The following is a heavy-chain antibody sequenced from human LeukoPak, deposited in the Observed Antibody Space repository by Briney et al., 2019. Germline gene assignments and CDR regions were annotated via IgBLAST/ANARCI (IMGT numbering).Heavy chain of an antibody. V-gene: IGHV3-33*01. D-gene: IGHD5-12*01. Sequence: GGSLRLSCAASGFTFSSYGMHWVRQAPGKGLEWVAVIWYDGSNKYYADSVKGRFTISRDSSKNTLYLQMNSLRAEDTAVYYCARDRGGYDYRFDYWGQGTLVTVSS. CDR3: ARDRGGYDYRFDY. CDR2: IWYDGSNK. CDR1: GFTFSSYG. J-gene: IGHJ4*02.